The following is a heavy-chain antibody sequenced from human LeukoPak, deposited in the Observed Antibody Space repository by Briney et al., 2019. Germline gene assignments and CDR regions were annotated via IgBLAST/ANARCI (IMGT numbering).Heavy chain of an antibody. Sequence: GGSLRLSCAASGFTFSSYAMSWVRQAPGKGLEWVSAISGSGGSTYYADSVKGRFTISRDNSKNTLYLQMNSLRAEDTAVYYCAKEYYYDGSGSRYYFDYWGQGTLVTVSS. CDR2: ISGSGGST. V-gene: IGHV3-23*01. D-gene: IGHD3-22*01. CDR1: GFTFSSYA. CDR3: AKEYYYDGSGSRYYFDY. J-gene: IGHJ4*02.